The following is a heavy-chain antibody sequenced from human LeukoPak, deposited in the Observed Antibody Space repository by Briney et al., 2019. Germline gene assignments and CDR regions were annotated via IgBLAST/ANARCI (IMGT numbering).Heavy chain of an antibody. CDR1: GFTFSSYW. V-gene: IGHV3-74*01. D-gene: IGHD3-16*01. J-gene: IGHJ4*02. CDR2: INSDGSST. CDR3: ARDWGEGYFDY. Sequence: GVSPRLSCAAAGFTFSSYWMHWVRHAPGKWLVWVSRINSDGSSTSYADSVKGRFTISRDNAKNTLYLQVISLRAEDTAVYYCARDWGEGYFDYWDQGTLVTVSS.